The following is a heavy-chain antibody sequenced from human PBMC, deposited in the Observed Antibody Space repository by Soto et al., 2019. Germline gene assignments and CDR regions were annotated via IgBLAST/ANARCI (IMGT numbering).Heavy chain of an antibody. CDR3: ASHYDSSGYYYRGLDY. J-gene: IGHJ4*02. D-gene: IGHD3-22*01. CDR2: IIPIFGTA. V-gene: IGHV1-69*12. CDR1: GGNFSSYA. Sequence: QVQLVQSGAEVKKPGSSVKVSCKASGGNFSSYAISWVRQAPGQGLEWMGGIIPIFGTADYAQKFQGRVTITADESTSTGNMELSSLRSEDTAVYYCASHYDSSGYYYRGLDYWGQRTLVTVSS.